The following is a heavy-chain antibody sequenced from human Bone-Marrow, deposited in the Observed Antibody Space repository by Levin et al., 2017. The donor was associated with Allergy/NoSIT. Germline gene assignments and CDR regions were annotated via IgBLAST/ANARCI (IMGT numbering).Heavy chain of an antibody. CDR1: GFNFGGYV. V-gene: IGHV3-9*01. J-gene: IGHJ6*02. D-gene: IGHD3-22*01. Sequence: PGGSLRLSCVASGFNFGGYVMHWVRQGPGKGLEWVSGISYNGGTIVYADSVKGRFSTSRDNAKNSLYLQMNSLRGEDTALYYCAKDYDSSGYNYYGMDVWGQGTTVTVSS. CDR3: AKDYDSSGYNYYGMDV. CDR2: ISYNGGTI.